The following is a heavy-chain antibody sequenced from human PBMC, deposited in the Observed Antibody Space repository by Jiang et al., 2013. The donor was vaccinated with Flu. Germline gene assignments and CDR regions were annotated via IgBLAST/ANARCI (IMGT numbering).Heavy chain of an antibody. CDR1: GYPFANYW. V-gene: IGHV1-46*03. Sequence: SGAEVKKPGASVAISCKASGYPFANYWLHWVRQAPGQGPEWMGIINPSSGKTTYAQNLQGRITMTRDTSTNTAFMELSSLQSEDTAMYYCVRGFGSMTEITVGYRGPMDYWGQGTLVTVS. D-gene: IGHD4-23*01. J-gene: IGHJ4*02. CDR3: VRGFGSMTEITVGYRGPMDY. CDR2: INPSSGKT.